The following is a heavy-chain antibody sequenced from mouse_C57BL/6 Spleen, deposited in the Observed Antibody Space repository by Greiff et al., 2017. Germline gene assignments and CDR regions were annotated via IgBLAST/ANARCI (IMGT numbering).Heavy chain of an antibody. J-gene: IGHJ3*01. CDR2: INPNNGGT. V-gene: IGHV1-26*01. Sequence: EVMLQQSGPELVKPGASVKISCKASGYTFTDYYMNWVKQSHGKSLEWIGDINPNNGGTSYNQKFKGKATLTVDKSSSTAYMELRSLTSEDSAVYYCARRGDYEGAWFAYWGQGTLVTVSA. D-gene: IGHD2-4*01. CDR3: ARRGDYEGAWFAY. CDR1: GYTFTDYY.